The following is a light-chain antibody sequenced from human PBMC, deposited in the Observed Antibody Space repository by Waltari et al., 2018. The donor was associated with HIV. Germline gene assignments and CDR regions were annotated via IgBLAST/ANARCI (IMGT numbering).Light chain of an antibody. V-gene: IGKV3-20*01. CDR1: QIVSGNS. CDR3: QQYGSSPWT. CDR2: GAS. Sequence: EIELTQSPGTLSLSPGERGTLYCRASQIVSGNSLAWYQQNPGQAPRLLIYGASSRATGSPERFSGSGFGTDCTLTISRPEPEDSAVYHCQQYGSSPWTFGQGTKVEIK. J-gene: IGKJ1*01.